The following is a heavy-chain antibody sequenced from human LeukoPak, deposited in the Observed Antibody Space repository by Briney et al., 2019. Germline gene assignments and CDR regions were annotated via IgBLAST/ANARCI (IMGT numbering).Heavy chain of an antibody. CDR3: AKGAMHYYDSSGYNYFDY. J-gene: IGHJ4*02. CDR2: MSSSGGST. D-gene: IGHD3-22*01. Sequence: PGRSLRLSCAASGFTFSSYAMSWVRQAPGKGLEWVSAMSSSGGSTYYADSVKGRFSISRDNSKNTLHLQVNSLRAEDTAVYYCAKGAMHYYDSSGYNYFDYWGQGTLVTVSS. CDR1: GFTFSSYA. V-gene: IGHV3-23*01.